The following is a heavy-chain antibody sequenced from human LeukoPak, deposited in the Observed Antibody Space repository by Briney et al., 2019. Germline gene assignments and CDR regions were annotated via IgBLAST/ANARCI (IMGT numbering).Heavy chain of an antibody. CDR3: ARARGEWELLDWFDP. CDR2: ISSSSSYI. Sequence: PGGSPRLSCAASGFTFSSYSMNWVRQAPGKGLEWVSSISSSSSYIYYADSVKGRFTISRDNAKNSLYLQMNSLRAEDTAVYYCARARGEWELLDWFDPWGQGTLVTVSS. D-gene: IGHD1-26*01. V-gene: IGHV3-21*01. J-gene: IGHJ5*02. CDR1: GFTFSSYS.